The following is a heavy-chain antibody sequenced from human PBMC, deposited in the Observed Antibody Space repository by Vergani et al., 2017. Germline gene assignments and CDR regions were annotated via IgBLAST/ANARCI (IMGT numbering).Heavy chain of an antibody. CDR1: GGSISSSSIY. V-gene: IGHV4-39*07. CDR3: ARVRAAAGMGGYYLDY. CDR2: IYYSGST. J-gene: IGHJ4*02. Sequence: QLQLQESGPGLVKPSETLSLTCTVSGGSISSSSIYWGWIRQPPGKGLEWIGSIYYSGSTYYNPSLKSRVTISVDTSKYQLSLKLSSVTAADTAVYYCARVRAAAGMGGYYLDYGGQGTLVTVSS. D-gene: IGHD6-13*01.